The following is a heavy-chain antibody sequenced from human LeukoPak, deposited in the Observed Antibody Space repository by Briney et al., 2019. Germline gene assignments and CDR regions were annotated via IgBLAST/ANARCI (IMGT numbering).Heavy chain of an antibody. CDR1: GASLRGSY. CDR3: ARGGNGWYFDL. J-gene: IGHJ2*01. V-gene: IGHV4-34*01. Sequence: SETLSLTCAVQGASLRGSYWSWIRQPPGKGLQWIGQIDHSGSTHSIPSLKSRVTISLDTSQSQVSLKVNSVTAADTAVYFCARGGNGWYFDLWGRGTLVTVSS. CDR2: IDHSGST. D-gene: IGHD1-14*01.